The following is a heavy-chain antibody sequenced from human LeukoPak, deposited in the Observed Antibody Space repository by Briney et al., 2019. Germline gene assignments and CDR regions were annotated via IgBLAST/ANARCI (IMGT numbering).Heavy chain of an antibody. CDR3: ARVVGPTLNWFDP. CDR1: GXSIISYY. D-gene: IGHD1-26*01. J-gene: IGHJ5*02. V-gene: IGHV4-59*01. Sequence: SETLSLTCTVSGXSIISYYGSWIRQPPGKGLEWIAYINYSGSTNYNPSLKSRVTISIDTSKNQFSLKVSSVTAADTAVYYCARVVGPTLNWFDPWGQGTLVTVSS. CDR2: INYSGST.